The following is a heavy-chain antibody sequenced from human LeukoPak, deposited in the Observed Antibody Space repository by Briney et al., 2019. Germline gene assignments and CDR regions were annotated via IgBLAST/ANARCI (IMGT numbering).Heavy chain of an antibody. CDR2: IYYSGST. CDR3: AGAGYYDSSGPPVFDI. V-gene: IGHV4-59*12. J-gene: IGHJ3*02. D-gene: IGHD3-22*01. CDR1: GGPISSYY. Sequence: SETPSLTCTVSGGPISSYYWSWIRQPPGKGLEWIGYIYYSGSTNYNPSLKSRVTISVDTSKNQFSLKLSSVTAADTAVYYCAGAGYYDSSGPPVFDIWGQGTMVTVSS.